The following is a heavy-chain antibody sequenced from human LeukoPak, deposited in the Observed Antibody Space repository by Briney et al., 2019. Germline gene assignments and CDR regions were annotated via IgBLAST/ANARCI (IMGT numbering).Heavy chain of an antibody. CDR3: ARDRAIIVGAPPGIGY. Sequence: ASVKVSYKASGYTFTGYYMHWVRQAPGQGLEWMGRIKPNSGGTNYEQKFQGRVTMTRDTAISTDYMELSRLRSDETAVYYCARDRAIIVGAPPGIGYWGQGTLVTVSS. CDR2: IKPNSGGT. CDR1: GYTFTGYY. J-gene: IGHJ4*02. V-gene: IGHV1-2*06. D-gene: IGHD1-26*01.